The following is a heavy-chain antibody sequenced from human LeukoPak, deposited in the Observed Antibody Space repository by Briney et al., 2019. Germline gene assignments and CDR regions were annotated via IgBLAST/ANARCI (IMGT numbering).Heavy chain of an antibody. J-gene: IGHJ5*02. CDR3: ARDTDIVVVPAAMSDPNWFDP. V-gene: IGHV1-8*01. CDR1: GYTFTSYD. CDR2: MNPNSGNT. D-gene: IGHD2-2*01. Sequence: ASVKVSCKASGYTFTSYDINWVRQATGQGLEWMGWMNPNSGNTGYAQKFQVRVTMTRNTSISTAYMELSSLRSEDTAVYYCARDTDIVVVPAAMSDPNWFDPWGQGTLVTVSS.